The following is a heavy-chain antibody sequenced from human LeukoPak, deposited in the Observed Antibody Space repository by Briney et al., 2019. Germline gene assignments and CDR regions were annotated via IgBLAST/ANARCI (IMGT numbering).Heavy chain of an antibody. J-gene: IGHJ4*02. CDR3: ARHAQDTAMVTPLYYFDF. CDR1: GDSISTHY. Sequence: PSETLSLTCTVSGDSISTHYWSWLRQPPGKGLEWIGYIHYSGSTKYNPSLKSRVTISVDTSKTQFSLKLTSVTAPDTAMYYCARHAQDTAMVTPLYYFDFWGQGTLVTVSS. D-gene: IGHD5-18*01. CDR2: IHYSGST. V-gene: IGHV4-59*08.